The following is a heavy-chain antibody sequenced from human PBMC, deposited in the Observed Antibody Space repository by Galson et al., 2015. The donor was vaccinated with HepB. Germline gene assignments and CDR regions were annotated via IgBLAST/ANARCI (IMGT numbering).Heavy chain of an antibody. CDR3: AKDLIGKTTTGESPSY. D-gene: IGHD7-27*01. CDR2: ISGGGGDTT. J-gene: IGHJ4*02. V-gene: IGHV3-23*01. CDR1: GFTFSSYA. Sequence: SLRLSCAVSGFTFSSYAMSWVRQAPGKGLEWVSSISGGGGDTTFYADSVKGRFTISRDNSKNTLYLQMNSLRAEDMALYYCAKDLIGKTTTGESPSYWGQGTLVTVSS.